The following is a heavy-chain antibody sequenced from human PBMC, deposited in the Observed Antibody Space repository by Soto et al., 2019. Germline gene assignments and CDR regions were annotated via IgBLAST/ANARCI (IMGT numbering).Heavy chain of an antibody. J-gene: IGHJ6*02. V-gene: IGHV3-33*01. Sequence: GGLLRLSWAASGFTFGGHGMHWVRQAQGKGLEWVAVIWYDGSNKYYADSVKGRFTISRDNSKNTLYLQMNSLRAEDTAVYYCARDIYGDYVSQNYYYYGMDVWGQGTTVTVSS. CDR1: GFTFGGHG. CDR3: ARDIYGDYVSQNYYYYGMDV. D-gene: IGHD4-17*01. CDR2: IWYDGSNK.